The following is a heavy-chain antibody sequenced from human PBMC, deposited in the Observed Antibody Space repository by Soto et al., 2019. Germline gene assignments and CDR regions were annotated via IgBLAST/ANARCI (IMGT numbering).Heavy chain of an antibody. V-gene: IGHV3-30-3*01. Sequence: GGSLRLSCAASGFTFSSYAMHWVRQAPGKGLEWVAVISYDGSNKYYADSVKGRFTISRDNSKITLYLQMNSLRAEDTAVYYCARDLGGGYDSSGYYRRDYYYGMDVWGQGTTVTVSS. CDR2: ISYDGSNK. CDR3: ARDLGGGYDSSGYYRRDYYYGMDV. J-gene: IGHJ6*02. D-gene: IGHD3-22*01. CDR1: GFTFSSYA.